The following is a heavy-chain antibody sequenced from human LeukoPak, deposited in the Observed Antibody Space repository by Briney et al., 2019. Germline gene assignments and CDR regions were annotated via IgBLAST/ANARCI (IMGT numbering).Heavy chain of an antibody. J-gene: IGHJ4*02. CDR2: INHSGST. CDR1: GGSISSYY. CDR3: ARGGYFDSSGYPNPLDY. V-gene: IGHV4-34*01. D-gene: IGHD3-22*01. Sequence: SETLSLTCTVSGGSISSYYWTWIRQPPGKGPEWIGEINHSGSTNYNPSLKRRVFMSVDTAKNQFSLKLNSVSAADTAMYYCARGGYFDSSGYPNPLDYWGQGTLVTVSS.